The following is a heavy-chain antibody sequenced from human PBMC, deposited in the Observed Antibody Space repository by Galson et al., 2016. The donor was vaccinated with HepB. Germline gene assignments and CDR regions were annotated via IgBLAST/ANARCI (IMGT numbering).Heavy chain of an antibody. CDR2: ISSGSNYI. D-gene: IGHD3-9*01. CDR3: ATSPILRYVDWLRSQGHERFDY. Sequence: SLRLSCAASGFTFSSYSMNWVRQAPGKGLEWVSSISSGSNYIYYADSVKGRFTISRDNAENSLYLQMNSLRAEDTAVYYCATSPILRYVDWLRSQGHERFDYWGQGTLVTVSS. J-gene: IGHJ4*02. CDR1: GFTFSSYS. V-gene: IGHV3-21*01.